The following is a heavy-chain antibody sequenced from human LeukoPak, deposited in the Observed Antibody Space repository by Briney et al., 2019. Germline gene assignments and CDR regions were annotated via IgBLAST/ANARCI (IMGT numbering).Heavy chain of an antibody. CDR3: AKGAPNLYRFPYFDY. D-gene: IGHD4/OR15-4a*01. J-gene: IGHJ4*02. CDR2: ISGSGGST. CDR1: GFTFSSYA. V-gene: IGHV3-23*01. Sequence: PGGSLRLSCAASGFTFSSYAMSWVRQAPGKGREGVSAISGSGGSTYYADSVKGRFTISRDNSKTTLYLQMNSLRAEDTAVYYCAKGAPNLYRFPYFDYWGQGTLVTVSS.